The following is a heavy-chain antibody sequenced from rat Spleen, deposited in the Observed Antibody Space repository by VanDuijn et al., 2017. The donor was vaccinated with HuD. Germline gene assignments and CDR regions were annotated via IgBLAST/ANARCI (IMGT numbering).Heavy chain of an antibody. Sequence: EVQLVESGGGLVQPGRSLKLSCVASGFTFNNYWMTWIRQSPGKGLEWVASITNFAGRTHYPDSVKGRFTISRDIPKSTLFLQMNSLKSEDTATYYCARQGGFAYWGQGTLVTVSS. CDR2: ITNFAGRT. CDR1: GFTFNNYW. J-gene: IGHJ3*01. CDR3: ARQGGFAY. V-gene: IGHV5-31*01.